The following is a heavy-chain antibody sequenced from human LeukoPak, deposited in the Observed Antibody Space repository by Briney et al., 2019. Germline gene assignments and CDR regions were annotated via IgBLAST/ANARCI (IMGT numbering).Heavy chain of an antibody. CDR1: GFTFSSYS. D-gene: IGHD3-3*01. Sequence: GGSLRLSCAASGFTFSSYSMNWVRQAPGKGLEWVSSISSSSSYIYYADSVKGRFTISRDNAKNSLYLQMNSLRAEDTAVYYCARNLQDYDFWSGPNFDYWGQGTLVTVSS. V-gene: IGHV3-21*01. CDR2: ISSSSSYI. J-gene: IGHJ4*02. CDR3: ARNLQDYDFWSGPNFDY.